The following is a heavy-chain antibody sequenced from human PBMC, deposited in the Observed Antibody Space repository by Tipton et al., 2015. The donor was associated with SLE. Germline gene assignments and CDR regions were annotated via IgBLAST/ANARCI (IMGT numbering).Heavy chain of an antibody. D-gene: IGHD3-3*01. Sequence: SLRLSCAASGFTLKNYNMIWVRQAPGKGLEWVSSISSTSTYIYYADSVKGRFTISRDNAENLVYLQMTSLRAEDTALYYCARDDFAPDYYMDVWGNGTTVTVSS. CDR2: ISSTSTYI. CDR1: GFTLKNYN. J-gene: IGHJ6*03. CDR3: ARDDFAPDYYMDV. V-gene: IGHV3-21*01.